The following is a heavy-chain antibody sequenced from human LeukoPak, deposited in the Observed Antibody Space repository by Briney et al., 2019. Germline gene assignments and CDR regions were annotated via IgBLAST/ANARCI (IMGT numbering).Heavy chain of an antibody. V-gene: IGHV3-23*01. Sequence: PGRSLRLSCAASGFTFSSYAMSWVRQAPGKGLEWVSAISGSGGSTYYADSVKGRFTISRDNSKNTLYLQMNSLRAEDTAVYYCAKVLYQLLYVLDYWGQGTLVTVSS. J-gene: IGHJ4*02. CDR2: ISGSGGST. D-gene: IGHD2-2*02. CDR3: AKVLYQLLYVLDY. CDR1: GFTFSSYA.